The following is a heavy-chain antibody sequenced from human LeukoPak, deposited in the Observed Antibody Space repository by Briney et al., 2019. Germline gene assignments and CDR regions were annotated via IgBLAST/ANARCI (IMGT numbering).Heavy chain of an antibody. CDR3: ARDPGYGSGTYYEGY. CDR1: GFTFSSYS. V-gene: IGHV3-53*01. D-gene: IGHD3-10*01. J-gene: IGHJ4*02. Sequence: GGSLRLSCAASGFTFSSYSMNWVRQAPGKGLEWVSVLSSGGDAYYADSVKGRFTTSRDNSKNTLYLQMNSLRADDTAVYHCARDPGYGSGTYYEGYWGQGTLVTVSS. CDR2: LSSGGDA.